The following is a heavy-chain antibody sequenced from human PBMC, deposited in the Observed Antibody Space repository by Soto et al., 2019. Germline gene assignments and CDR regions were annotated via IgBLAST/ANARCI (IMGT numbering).Heavy chain of an antibody. V-gene: IGHV4-59*02. CDR1: GGSVISCY. D-gene: IGHD3-16*02. Sequence: SETLSLTCTFFGGSVISCYWSWVREPPGKGLEWIGYIYYSGSTNYSPSLKSRVTISVDTSKNQFSLKLSSVTAADTAVYYCARLSEYYYYGMDVWGQGTTVTVSS. CDR3: ARLSEYYYYGMDV. CDR2: IYYSGST. J-gene: IGHJ6*02.